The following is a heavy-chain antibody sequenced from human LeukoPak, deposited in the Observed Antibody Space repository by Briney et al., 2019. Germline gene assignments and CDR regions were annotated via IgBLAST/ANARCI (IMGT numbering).Heavy chain of an antibody. CDR3: ARMTTVTTRFDP. V-gene: IGHV1-2*02. Sequence: ASVKVSCKASGYTFTGYYMHWVRQAPGQGLEWMGWINPNSGGTNYAQKFQGRVTMTRDTSISTAYMELSRLRSDDTAVYYCARMTTVTTRFDPWGQGTLVTVSS. D-gene: IGHD4-17*01. J-gene: IGHJ5*02. CDR1: GYTFTGYY. CDR2: INPNSGGT.